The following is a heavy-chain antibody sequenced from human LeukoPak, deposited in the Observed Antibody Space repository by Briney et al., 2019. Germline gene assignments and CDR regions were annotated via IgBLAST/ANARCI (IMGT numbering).Heavy chain of an antibody. CDR2: IIPILGTA. V-gene: IGHV1-69*11. J-gene: IGHJ6*03. Sequence: GASVKVSCKASGGTFSSYAISWVRQAPGQGLEWMGRIIPILGTANYAQKFQGRVTITTDESTSTAYMELSSLRSEDTAVYYCVGGAVAGNYYYYYMDVWGKGTTVTVSS. CDR1: GGTFSSYA. CDR3: VGGAVAGNYYYYYMDV. D-gene: IGHD6-19*01.